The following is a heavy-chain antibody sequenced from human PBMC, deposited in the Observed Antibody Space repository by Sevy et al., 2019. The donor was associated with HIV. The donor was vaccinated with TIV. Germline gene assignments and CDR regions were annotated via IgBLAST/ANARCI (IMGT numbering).Heavy chain of an antibody. Sequence: GGSLRLSCAASGFTFNNYAMTWVRQAPGKGLEWVSAVSGGGDTTYYADSVKGRFTISRDNPKNTLYLQMNSLRAEDTAVYYCAKGGSTSGYYLNYFAYWGQGTLVTVSS. CDR2: VSGGGDTT. D-gene: IGHD3-22*01. CDR3: AKGGSTSGYYLNYFAY. V-gene: IGHV3-23*01. CDR1: GFTFNNYA. J-gene: IGHJ4*02.